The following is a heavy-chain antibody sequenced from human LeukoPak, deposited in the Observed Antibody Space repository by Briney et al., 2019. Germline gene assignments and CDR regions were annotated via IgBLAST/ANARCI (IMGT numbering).Heavy chain of an antibody. D-gene: IGHD4-17*01. Sequence: ASVKVSCKASGYTFTSYGISWVRQAPGQGLEWMGWISAYNGNTNYAQRLQGRVTMSTDTSTSTAYMELRSLRSDDTAVYYCVRDEDYGIYVNFDFWGQGTLVTVSS. J-gene: IGHJ4*02. CDR2: ISAYNGNT. V-gene: IGHV1-18*01. CDR1: GYTFTSYG. CDR3: VRDEDYGIYVNFDF.